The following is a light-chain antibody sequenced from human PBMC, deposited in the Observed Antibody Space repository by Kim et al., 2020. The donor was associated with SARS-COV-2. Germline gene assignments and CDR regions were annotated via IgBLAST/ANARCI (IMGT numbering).Light chain of an antibody. CDR1: SGHSRYT. CDR2: LESSGSY. Sequence: QPVLTQSSSASASLGSSVKFICTLSSGHSRYTIAWHQQQPGKAPRYLMKLESSGSYNKGSGVPDRFSGSSSGADHYLTIPNLQSDDEAGYYCDTWDSNIRVFGGGTQLTVL. J-gene: IGLJ3*02. CDR3: DTWDSNIRV. V-gene: IGLV4-60*03.